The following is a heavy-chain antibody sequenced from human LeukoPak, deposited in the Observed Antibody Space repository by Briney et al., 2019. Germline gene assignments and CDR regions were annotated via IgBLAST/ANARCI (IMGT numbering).Heavy chain of an antibody. CDR2: IYTSGST. D-gene: IGHD2/OR15-2a*01. J-gene: IGHJ4*02. V-gene: IGHV4-61*02. Sequence: ASETLSLTCTVSGGSISSGSYYWSWIRQPAGKGLEWIGRIYTSGSTNYNPSLTSRLTISIDTSKNQFSLRLTSVTGADTAVYYCASGNTLNGLDYWGQGTLVSVSS. CDR1: GGSISSGSYY. CDR3: ASGNTLNGLDY.